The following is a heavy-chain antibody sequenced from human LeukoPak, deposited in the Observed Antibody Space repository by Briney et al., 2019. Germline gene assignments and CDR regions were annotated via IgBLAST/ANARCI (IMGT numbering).Heavy chain of an antibody. V-gene: IGHV3-33*01. D-gene: IGHD6-19*01. CDR2: IWYDGSTK. Sequence: GGFLRLSCAASGFTFSSYGMHWVRQAPGKGLEWVALIWYDGSTKYYADSVKGRFTISRDNSKNTLYLQMNSLRAEDSAVYYCASQGGWYYFDYWGQGTLVTVSS. CDR3: ASQGGWYYFDY. J-gene: IGHJ4*02. CDR1: GFTFSSYG.